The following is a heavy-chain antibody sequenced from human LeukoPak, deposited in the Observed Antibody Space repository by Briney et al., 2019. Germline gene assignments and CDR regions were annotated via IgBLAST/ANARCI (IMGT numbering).Heavy chain of an antibody. Sequence: GGSLRLSCAASGFTFSSYSMNWVRQAPGKGLEWVSSISSSSSYIYYADSVKGRFTISRDNSKNTLYLQMNSLRAEDTAVYYCARTLLYGDQDYWGQGTLVTVSS. V-gene: IGHV3-21*04. D-gene: IGHD4-17*01. CDR1: GFTFSSYS. J-gene: IGHJ4*02. CDR3: ARTLLYGDQDY. CDR2: ISSSSSYI.